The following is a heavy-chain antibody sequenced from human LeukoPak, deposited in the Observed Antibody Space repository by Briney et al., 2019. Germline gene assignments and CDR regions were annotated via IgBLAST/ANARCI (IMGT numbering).Heavy chain of an antibody. CDR3: ARKGAGNIDY. V-gene: IGHV4-39*07. J-gene: IGHJ4*02. CDR2: ISYSGST. Sequence: PSETLSLTCTVSGGSISTNSYFWGWIRQPPGKGLDWIGSISYSGSTYYNPSLKSRVTISVDTSKNQFSLNLSSVTAADTAMYYCARKGAGNIDYWGQGTLVTVSS. D-gene: IGHD4-23*01. CDR1: GGSISTNSYF.